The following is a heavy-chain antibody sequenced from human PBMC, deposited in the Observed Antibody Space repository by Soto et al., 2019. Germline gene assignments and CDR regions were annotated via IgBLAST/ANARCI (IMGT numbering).Heavy chain of an antibody. CDR1: GFTFSDYA. D-gene: IGHD3-9*01. V-gene: IGHV3-30*18. J-gene: IGHJ4*02. Sequence: QVQLVESGGGVVQPGRSLRLSCAGAGFTFSDYAMHWVRQAPGKGLEWVAVISYDGSNKVYADSVKGRFTISRDNSKNTLDLQMNRLRLEDTAVYYCAKDLTFQPTSFDWLGDFWGQGTLVTVSA. CDR3: AKDLTFQPTSFDWLGDF. CDR2: ISYDGSNK.